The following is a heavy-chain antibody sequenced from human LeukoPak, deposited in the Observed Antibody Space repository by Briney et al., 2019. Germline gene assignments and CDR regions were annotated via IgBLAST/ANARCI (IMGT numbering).Heavy chain of an antibody. CDR1: GDSPIGKN. J-gene: IGHJ6*04. V-gene: IGHV4-4*08. Sequence: PSETLSLTCTVSGDSPIGKNWTWVRRPPGRGLESMGYVYKTGYTDYNPSLESRLTISIDTSRNQFSLKLSSVTAADTAVYYCARLMPMVLTGQRYFYHPLDVWGKGTTVTVSS. CDR3: ARLMPMVLTGQRYFYHPLDV. CDR2: VYKTGYT. D-gene: IGHD3-9*01.